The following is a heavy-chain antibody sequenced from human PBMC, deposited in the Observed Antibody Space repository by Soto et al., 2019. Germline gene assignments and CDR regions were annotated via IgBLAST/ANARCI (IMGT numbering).Heavy chain of an antibody. V-gene: IGHV3-33*01. CDR2: IWYGGSNK. CDR3: ARDLSMTTVTSDY. Sequence: QVQLVESGGGVVQPGRSLRLSCAASGFTFSNYAIHWVRQAPGKGLEWVAVIWYGGSNKYYADSVKGRFTISRNNSKNTGYLQKDSLRAEDTAVYYCARDLSMTTVTSDYWGQGTLVTVSS. J-gene: IGHJ4*02. CDR1: GFTFSNYA. D-gene: IGHD4-17*01.